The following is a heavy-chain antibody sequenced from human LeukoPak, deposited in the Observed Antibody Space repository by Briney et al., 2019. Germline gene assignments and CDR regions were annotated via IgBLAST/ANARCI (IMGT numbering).Heavy chain of an antibody. CDR3: ARESSNGYNSDTFDI. V-gene: IGHV3-23*01. CDR1: GFTFSIYG. J-gene: IGHJ3*02. D-gene: IGHD5-24*01. CDR2: ISDNGGNT. Sequence: QDGGTLRLSCAASGFTFSIYGMGWVRQAPGKGLEWVSSISDNGGNTYYADSAKGRFTISRDNFKNTLYLKMNNLRAGDTAVYYCARESSNGYNSDTFDIWGQGTMVTVSS.